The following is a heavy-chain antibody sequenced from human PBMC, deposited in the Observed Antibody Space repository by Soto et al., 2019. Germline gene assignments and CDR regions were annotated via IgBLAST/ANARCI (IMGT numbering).Heavy chain of an antibody. D-gene: IGHD2-2*01. CDR1: GDSVSNIDAV. Sequence: SQTLSLICAISGDSVSNIDAVWNWIRQSPSRGLEWLGRTYYRSKWYNDYAVSVKGRITINPDTSNNQFSLQLNSVTPDDTAVYYCARLVGNSWLDSWGQGTLVTVSS. V-gene: IGHV6-1*01. CDR2: TYYRSKWYN. J-gene: IGHJ5*01. CDR3: ARLVGNSWLDS.